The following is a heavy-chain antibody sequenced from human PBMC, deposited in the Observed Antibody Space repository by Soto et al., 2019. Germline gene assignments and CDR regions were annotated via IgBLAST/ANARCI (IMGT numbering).Heavy chain of an antibody. CDR2: IYYSGST. D-gene: IGHD6-13*01. CDR1: GGSISSGGYY. CDR3: AREIAAALLFDP. Sequence: SETLSLTCTVSGGSISSGGYYWSWIRQHPGKGLEWIGYIYYSGSTYYNPSLKSRVTISVDTSKNQFSLKLSSVTAADTAVYYCAREIAAALLFDPWGQGTLVTVSS. J-gene: IGHJ5*02. V-gene: IGHV4-31*03.